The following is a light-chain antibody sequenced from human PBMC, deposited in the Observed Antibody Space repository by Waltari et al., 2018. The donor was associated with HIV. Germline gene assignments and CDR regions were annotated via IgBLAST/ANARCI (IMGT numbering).Light chain of an antibody. CDR3: ASFTGDNTVI. J-gene: IGLJ2*01. Sequence: AVTQPASVSGLPGQSTTISCTGDDSDFGLYNFVSWYQQHPGNPPRLILYDVDSRASGVSDRFSGSMSGNTASLTISGLRAEDEGHYYCASFTGDNTVIFGGGTEVTVL. CDR2: DVD. CDR1: DSDFGLYNF. V-gene: IGLV2-14*03.